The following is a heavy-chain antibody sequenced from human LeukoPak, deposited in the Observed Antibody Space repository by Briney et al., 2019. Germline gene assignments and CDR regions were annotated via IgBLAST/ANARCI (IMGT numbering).Heavy chain of an antibody. Sequence: GASVKVSCKASGYTFITYAISWVRQAPGQGLEWLGWISAHNGDTNYAQKFQGRVTMTTDTSTSTIYMELRSLRSDDTAVYYCASELREEMAPEVEAVAFDIWGQATMVTVSS. CDR3: ASELREEMAPEVEAVAFDI. CDR2: ISAHNGDT. V-gene: IGHV1-18*01. D-gene: IGHD5-24*01. J-gene: IGHJ3*02. CDR1: GYTFITYA.